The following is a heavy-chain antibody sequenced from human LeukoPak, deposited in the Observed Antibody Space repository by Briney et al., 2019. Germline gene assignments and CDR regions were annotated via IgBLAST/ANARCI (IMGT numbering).Heavy chain of an antibody. D-gene: IGHD6-13*01. V-gene: IGHV1-46*01. Sequence: ASVKVSCKASGYTFTSYYMHWVRQAPGQGLEWMGIINPSGGSTSYAQTFQGRVTMTRDTSTSTVYMELSSLRSEDTAVYYCARGDGSSWGGGAFDIWGQGTMVTVSS. CDR2: INPSGGST. J-gene: IGHJ3*02. CDR1: GYTFTSYY. CDR3: ARGDGSSWGGGAFDI.